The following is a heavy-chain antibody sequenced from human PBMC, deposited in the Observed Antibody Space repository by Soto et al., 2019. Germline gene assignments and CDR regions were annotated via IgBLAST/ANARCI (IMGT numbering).Heavy chain of an antibody. J-gene: IGHJ4*02. V-gene: IGHV4-59*01. CDR1: GGSISSYY. CDR2: IYYSGST. CDR3: ARGNDYGDYYFDY. D-gene: IGHD4-17*01. Sequence: PSETLSLTCTVSGGSISSYYWSWIRQHPGKGLEWIGYIYYSGSTYYNPSLKSRVTISVDTSKSQFSLKLSSVTAADTAVYYCARGNDYGDYYFDYWGQGTLVTVSS.